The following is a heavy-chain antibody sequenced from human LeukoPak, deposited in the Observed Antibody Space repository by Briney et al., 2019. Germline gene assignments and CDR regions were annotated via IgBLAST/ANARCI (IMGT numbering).Heavy chain of an antibody. CDR1: GDSISNKY. J-gene: IGHJ5*02. D-gene: IGHD3-9*01. CDR3: ARGTTYYDILTGYPNEHDWFDP. V-gene: IGHV4-4*09. CDR2: IYTSGST. Sequence: PSETLCLTCSVSGDSISNKYWSWIRQPPGQGLEWIAYIYTSGSTNYNPSLKSRVIISRDTSKNQFSLKMNSVTAADTAVYYCARGTTYYDILTGYPNEHDWFDPWGQGTLVTVSS.